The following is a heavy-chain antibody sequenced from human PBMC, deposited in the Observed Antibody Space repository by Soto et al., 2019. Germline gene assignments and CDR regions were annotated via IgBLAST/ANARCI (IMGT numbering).Heavy chain of an antibody. J-gene: IGHJ4*02. CDR1: GFTFSSYS. Sequence: EVQLVESGGGLIKPGGSLRLSCAASGFTFSSYSMNWVRQAPGKELEWVSIITITGFIDYADSVKGRFTISRDNAKGSRYLQMNSLRAEDTAVYYCARDSREYNAYDYNWGEGALVTVSS. D-gene: IGHD5-12*01. CDR2: IITITGFI. CDR3: ARDSREYNAYDYN. V-gene: IGHV3-21*02.